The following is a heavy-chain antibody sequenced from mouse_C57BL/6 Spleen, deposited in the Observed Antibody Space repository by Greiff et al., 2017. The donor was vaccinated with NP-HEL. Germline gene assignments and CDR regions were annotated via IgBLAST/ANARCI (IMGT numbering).Heavy chain of an antibody. CDR1: GYTFTSYW. J-gene: IGHJ4*01. D-gene: IGHD1-1*01. Sequence: QVQLKQPGAELVMPGASVKLSCKASGYTFTSYWMHWVKQRPGQGLEWIGEIDPSDSYTNYNQKFKGKSTLTVDKSSSTAYMQLSSLTSEDSAVYYCARKGYYGSLYAMDYWGQGTSVTVSS. V-gene: IGHV1-69*01. CDR2: IDPSDSYT. CDR3: ARKGYYGSLYAMDY.